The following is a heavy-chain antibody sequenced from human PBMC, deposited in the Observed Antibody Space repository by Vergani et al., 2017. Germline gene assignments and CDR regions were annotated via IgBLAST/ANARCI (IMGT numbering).Heavy chain of an antibody. D-gene: IGHD3-9*01. CDR1: GGSISSGDYY. Sequence: QVQLQESGPGLVKPSQTLSLTCTVSGGSISSGDYYWSWIRQPPGKGLEWIGYIYYSGSTYYNPSLKSRVTISVDTSKNQFSLKLSSVTAADTAVHYCARAHLRYFDWFPLDYWGQGTLVTVSS. CDR2: IYYSGST. CDR3: ARAHLRYFDWFPLDY. V-gene: IGHV4-30-4*01. J-gene: IGHJ4*02.